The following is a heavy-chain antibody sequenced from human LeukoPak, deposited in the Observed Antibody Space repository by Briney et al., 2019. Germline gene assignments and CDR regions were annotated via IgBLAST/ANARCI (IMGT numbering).Heavy chain of an antibody. D-gene: IGHD3-22*01. Sequence: ASVKVSCKASGYTFTSYGISWVRQAPGQGLEWMGWISAYNGNTNYAQKLQGRVTMTTDTSTSTAYMELRSLRSDDTAVYYCARDPNHYYDSSGYYGDYWGQGTLVTVSS. V-gene: IGHV1-18*01. J-gene: IGHJ4*02. CDR3: ARDPNHYYDSSGYYGDY. CDR2: ISAYNGNT. CDR1: GYTFTSYG.